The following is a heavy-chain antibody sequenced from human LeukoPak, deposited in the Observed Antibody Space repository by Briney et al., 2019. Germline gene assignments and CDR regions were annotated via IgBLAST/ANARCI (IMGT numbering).Heavy chain of an antibody. CDR1: GGSISSYY. V-gene: IGHV4-59*12. Sequence: SETLSLTCAVSGGSISSYYWSWIRQPPGKGLEWIGYIYYSGSTNYNPSLKSRVTISVDTSKNQFSLNLSSVTAADTAVYYCARFSPRAMGNYLDFWGQGTLVTVSS. J-gene: IGHJ4*02. CDR3: ARFSPRAMGNYLDF. CDR2: IYYSGST. D-gene: IGHD7-27*01.